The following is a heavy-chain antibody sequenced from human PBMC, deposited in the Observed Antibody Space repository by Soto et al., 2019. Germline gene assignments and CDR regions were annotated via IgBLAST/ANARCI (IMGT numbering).Heavy chain of an antibody. CDR1: GYTFTSYA. CDR3: ARGYSSSLYYYYYMDV. D-gene: IGHD6-6*01. V-gene: IGHV1-3*01. J-gene: IGHJ6*03. Sequence: ASVKVSCKASGYTFTSYAMHWVRQAPGQRLEWMGWINAGNGNTKYSQKFQGSVTITRDTSASTAYMELSSLRSEDTAVYYCARGYSSSLYYYYYMDVWGKGTTVTVSS. CDR2: INAGNGNT.